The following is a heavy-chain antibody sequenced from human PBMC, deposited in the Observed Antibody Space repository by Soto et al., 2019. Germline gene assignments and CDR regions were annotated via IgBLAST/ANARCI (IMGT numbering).Heavy chain of an antibody. J-gene: IGHJ6*02. V-gene: IGHV4-30-2*01. D-gene: IGHD4-4*01. Sequence: PSETLSLTCTVSGGSIRSGGYSWIWIRQPPGKGLEWIGYIYHNGSTYYNPSLKSRVTISVDRSKHQFSLKLSSVTAADTAVYYCARVPHDYSNYGLLGGGLKRIYYYYGMDVWGQGTTVTVSS. CDR2: IYHNGST. CDR1: GGSIRSGGYS. CDR3: ARVPHDYSNYGLLGGGLKRIYYYYGMDV.